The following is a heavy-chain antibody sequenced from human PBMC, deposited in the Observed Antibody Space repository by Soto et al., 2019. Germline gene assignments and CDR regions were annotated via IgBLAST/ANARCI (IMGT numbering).Heavy chain of an antibody. CDR3: ARAPGGPGIAEY. J-gene: IGHJ4*02. CDR1: GYTFTSYG. D-gene: IGHD6-13*01. V-gene: IGHV1-3*05. Sequence: QVQLVQSGAEEKKPGASVKVSCKASGYTFTSYGVHWVRQAPGQRLEWMGWINAGNGNTKYSQKFQGRVTITRDTSASTAYMELRSLRSEDTAVYYCARAPGGPGIAEYWGQGTLVTVSS. CDR2: INAGNGNT.